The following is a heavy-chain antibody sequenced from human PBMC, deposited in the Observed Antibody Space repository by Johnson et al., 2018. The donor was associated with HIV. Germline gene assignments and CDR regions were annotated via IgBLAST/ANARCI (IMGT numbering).Heavy chain of an antibody. CDR2: IKSKTDGGTT. V-gene: IGHV3-15*01. J-gene: IGHJ3*02. D-gene: IGHD6-13*01. Sequence: MQLVESGGGVVRPGGSLRLSCAASGFTFHDFGMSWVRQVPGKGLEWVGRIKSKTDGGTTDYAAPVKGRFTISRDDSKNTLYLQMNSLKTEDTAVYYCTTYSIIHAFDIWGQGTMVTVSS. CDR3: TTYSIIHAFDI. CDR1: GFTFHDFG.